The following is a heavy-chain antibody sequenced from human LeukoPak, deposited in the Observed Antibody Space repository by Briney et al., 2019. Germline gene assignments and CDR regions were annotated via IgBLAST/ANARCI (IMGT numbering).Heavy chain of an antibody. D-gene: IGHD6-19*01. Sequence: ASVKVSCKASGYTFTSYDINWVRQATGQGLEWMGWMNPNSGNTGYAQKFQGRVTMTRNTSISTAYMELSSLRSEDTAVYYCARHSSGSFDFDYWGQGTLVTVSS. V-gene: IGHV1-8*01. CDR1: GYTFTSYD. CDR2: MNPNSGNT. CDR3: ARHSSGSFDFDY. J-gene: IGHJ4*02.